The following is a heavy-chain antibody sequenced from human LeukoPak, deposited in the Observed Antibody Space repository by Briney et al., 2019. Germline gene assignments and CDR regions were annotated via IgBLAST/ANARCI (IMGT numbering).Heavy chain of an antibody. CDR3: ARGAAGGDFDY. J-gene: IGHJ4*02. CDR2: ISSRGSSI. D-gene: IGHD6-13*01. Sequence: GGSLRLSCAASGFTFSSYEMDWVRQAPGKELEWVSYISSRGSSIYYADSVKGRFTISRDNAKNSLYLQMSSLRVEDTAVYYCARGAAGGDFDYWGQGTLVTVSS. V-gene: IGHV3-48*03. CDR1: GFTFSSYE.